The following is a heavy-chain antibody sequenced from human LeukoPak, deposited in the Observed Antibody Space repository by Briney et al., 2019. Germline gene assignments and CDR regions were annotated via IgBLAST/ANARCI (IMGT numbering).Heavy chain of an antibody. CDR1: GVSISSYY. D-gene: IGHD3-9*01. CDR3: ARGRGNDWLLDS. Sequence: PSETLSLTCTVSGVSISSYYWSWIRQPPGKGLEWIGCYYYSGSAYYNPSLKSRVTISVDTSNNQFSLRLRSVTAADTAVYYCARGRGNDWLLDSWGQGTLVTVSS. V-gene: IGHV4-59*01. J-gene: IGHJ4*02. CDR2: YYYSGSA.